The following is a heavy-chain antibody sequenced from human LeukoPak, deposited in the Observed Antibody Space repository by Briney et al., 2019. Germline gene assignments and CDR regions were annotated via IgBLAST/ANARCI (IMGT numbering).Heavy chain of an antibody. CDR3: ARDAYYYGSGSYYPGYMDV. D-gene: IGHD3-10*01. V-gene: IGHV3-64*01. CDR1: GFTFSSYA. Sequence: GGSLRLSCAASGFTFSSYAMHWVRQAPGKGLEYVSAISSNGGSTYYANSVKGRFTISRDNSKNTLYLQMGSLRAEDMAVYYCARDAYYYGSGSYYPGYMDVWGKGTTVTISS. CDR2: ISSNGGST. J-gene: IGHJ6*03.